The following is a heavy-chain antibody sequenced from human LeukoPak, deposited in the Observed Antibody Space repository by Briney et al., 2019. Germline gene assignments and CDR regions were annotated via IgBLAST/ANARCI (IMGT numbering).Heavy chain of an antibody. J-gene: IGHJ4*02. CDR2: IYTSGST. Sequence: SETLSLTCTVSGGSISSYYWSWVRQPAGKGLEWIGRIYTSGSTNYNPSLKSRVTMSVDTSKNQFSLKLSSVTAADTAVYYCARDSSGWSRNYGFDYWGQGTLVTVSS. D-gene: IGHD6-19*01. CDR1: GGSISSYY. CDR3: ARDSSGWSRNYGFDY. V-gene: IGHV4-4*07.